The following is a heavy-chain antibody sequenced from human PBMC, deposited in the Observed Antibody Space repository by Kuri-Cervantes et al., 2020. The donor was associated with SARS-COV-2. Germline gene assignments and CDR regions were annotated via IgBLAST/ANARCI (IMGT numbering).Heavy chain of an antibody. Sequence: GESLKISCAASGFTFSNAWMSWVRQAPGKGLEWVSYISSSSSTIYYADSVKGRSTISRDNAKNSLYLQMNSLRAEDTAVYYCARDSSSGWFSYWGQGTLVTVSS. CDR3: ARDSSSGWFSY. V-gene: IGHV3-48*01. CDR2: ISSSSSTI. J-gene: IGHJ4*02. CDR1: GFTFSNAW. D-gene: IGHD6-19*01.